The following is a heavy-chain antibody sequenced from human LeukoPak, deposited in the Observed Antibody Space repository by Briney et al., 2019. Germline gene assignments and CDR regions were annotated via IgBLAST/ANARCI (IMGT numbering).Heavy chain of an antibody. Sequence: GGSLRLSCAASGFTFSSYSMNWVRQAPGKGLEWVSSISSSSSYIYYADSVKGRFTISRDNAKNSLYLQMNSLRAEDTAVYYCARDGSGGYLNAFDIWGQGTMVTVSS. J-gene: IGHJ3*02. D-gene: IGHD3-10*01. CDR3: ARDGSGGYLNAFDI. CDR1: GFTFSSYS. V-gene: IGHV3-21*01. CDR2: ISSSSSYI.